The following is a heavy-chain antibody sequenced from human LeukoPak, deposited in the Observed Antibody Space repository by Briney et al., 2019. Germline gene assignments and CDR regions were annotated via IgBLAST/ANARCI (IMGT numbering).Heavy chain of an antibody. CDR2: VYYTGST. CDR3: TRRGGSSSSDWFDP. CDR1: GGSISNYY. J-gene: IGHJ5*02. V-gene: IGHV4-59*08. Sequence: PSETLSLTCTVSGGSISNYYWSWIRQPPGKGLECIGYVYYTGSTSYNPSLKSRVTISGDTSKNQFSLKLSSVTAADTAVYYCTRRGGSSSSDWFDPWGQGTLVIVSS. D-gene: IGHD6-6*01.